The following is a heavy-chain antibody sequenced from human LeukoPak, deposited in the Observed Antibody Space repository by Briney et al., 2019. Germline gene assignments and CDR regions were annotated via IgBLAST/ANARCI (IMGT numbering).Heavy chain of an antibody. Sequence: GESLKISCKGSGFSFSTNWIGWVRQMPGKGLEWMGIIYPADSDARYSSSLQGQVTISADKSITTASLQWRSLKASDTAMYYCARVAALAYYYYYMDVWGKGTTVTVSS. CDR2: IYPADSDA. J-gene: IGHJ6*03. D-gene: IGHD6-13*01. CDR3: ARVAALAYYYYYMDV. CDR1: GFSFSTNW. V-gene: IGHV5-51*01.